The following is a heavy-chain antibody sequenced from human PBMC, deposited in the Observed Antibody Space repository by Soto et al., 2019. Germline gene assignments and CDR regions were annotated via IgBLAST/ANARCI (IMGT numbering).Heavy chain of an antibody. D-gene: IGHD4-17*01. J-gene: IGHJ5*02. CDR3: ARDVYGDYGLNWFDP. CDR2: INPNSGGT. Sequence: ASVKVSCKASGYTFTGYYMHWVRQAPGQGLEWMGWINPNSGGTNYAQKFQGWVTMTRDTSISTAYMELSRLRSDDTAVYYCARDVYGDYGLNWFDPWGQGTLVTVSS. V-gene: IGHV1-2*04. CDR1: GYTFTGYY.